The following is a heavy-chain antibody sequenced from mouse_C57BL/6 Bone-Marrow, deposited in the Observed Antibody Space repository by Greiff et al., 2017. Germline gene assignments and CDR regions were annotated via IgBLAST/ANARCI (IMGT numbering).Heavy chain of an antibody. V-gene: IGHV4-1*01. CDR2: INPDSSTI. D-gene: IGHD2-9*01. J-gene: IGHJ1*03. Sequence: EVKVVESGGGLVQPGGSLKLSCAASGIDFSRYWMSWVRRAPGKGLEWIGEINPDSSTINYAPSLKDKFIISRDNAKNTLYLQMSKVRSEDTALYYCARRPYYGYPCNYWYFDVWGTGTTVTVSS. CDR3: ARRPYYGYPCNYWYFDV. CDR1: GIDFSRYW.